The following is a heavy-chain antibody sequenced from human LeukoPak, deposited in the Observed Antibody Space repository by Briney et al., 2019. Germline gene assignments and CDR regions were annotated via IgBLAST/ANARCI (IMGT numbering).Heavy chain of an antibody. D-gene: IGHD1-26*01. CDR2: ISYDGSNK. V-gene: IGHV3-30-3*01. CDR1: GFTFSSYA. Sequence: GGSLRLSCAASGFTFSSYAMHWVRQAPGKGLEWVAVISYDGSNKYYADSVKGRFTISRDNSKNTLYLQLNSLRAEDTAVYYCARGGSYLSPLGYFDYWGQGTLVTVSS. CDR3: ARGGSYLSPLGYFDY. J-gene: IGHJ4*02.